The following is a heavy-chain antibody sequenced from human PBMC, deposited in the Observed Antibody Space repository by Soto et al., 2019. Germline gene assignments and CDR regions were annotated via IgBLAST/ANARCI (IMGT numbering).Heavy chain of an antibody. CDR2: ISYDGSDK. V-gene: IGHV3-30*18. CDR1: GFTFSSYG. D-gene: IGHD3-10*01. CDR3: AKNPESDDWFLEGYCDY. J-gene: IGHJ4*02. Sequence: QVQLVESGGGVVQPGRSLRVSCAASGFTFSSYGMNWVRQAPGKGLELVAIISYDGSDKYYADSVKGRFTISRDNSKNTLYLQMNSLRGEDTAVYYCAKNPESDDWFLEGYCDYWGQGTLVTVSS.